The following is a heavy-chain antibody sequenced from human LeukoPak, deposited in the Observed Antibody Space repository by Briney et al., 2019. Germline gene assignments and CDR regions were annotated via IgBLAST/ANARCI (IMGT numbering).Heavy chain of an antibody. Sequence: SETLSLTCTVSGGSISSYYWSWIRQPPGKGLEWIGYIYYSGSTNYNPSLKSRVTMSVDTSKNQFSLKLSSVTAADTAVYYCAREGGTPMRGGLFDYWGQGTLVTVSS. V-gene: IGHV4-59*12. D-gene: IGHD1-1*01. CDR2: IYYSGST. CDR3: AREGGTPMRGGLFDY. J-gene: IGHJ4*02. CDR1: GGSISSYY.